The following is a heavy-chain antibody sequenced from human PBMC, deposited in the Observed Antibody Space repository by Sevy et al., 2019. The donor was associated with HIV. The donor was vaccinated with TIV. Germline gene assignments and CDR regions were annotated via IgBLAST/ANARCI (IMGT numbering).Heavy chain of an antibody. V-gene: IGHV3-30*04. CDR1: GFTFSNYA. D-gene: IGHD3-16*02. Sequence: GGSLRLSCAASGFTFSNYAVYWVRQAPGMGLEWVALISHDGIDKQYADSVKGRFTISRDDSKNTLYLQMSSLRAEDTAVYYCARDLPHLLPWELSRGSDYWGPRTLVTVSS. J-gene: IGHJ4*02. CDR3: ARDLPHLLPWELSRGSDY. CDR2: ISHDGIDK.